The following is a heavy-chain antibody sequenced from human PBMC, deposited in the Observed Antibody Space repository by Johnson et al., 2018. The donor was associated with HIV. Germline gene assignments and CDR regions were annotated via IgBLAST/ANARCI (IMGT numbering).Heavy chain of an antibody. J-gene: IGHJ3*02. CDR2: IKRKIEGETT. V-gene: IGHV3-15*01. CDR1: GFTFSSFA. Sequence: EVQLVESGGGLVQPGGSLRLSCVASGFTFSSFAMSWVRQAPGKGLEWVGRIKRKIEGETTDYAAPVKGRFTISRDDSKNTLYLQMNSLTTEDTAVYYCTTAIVIDAFDIWGQGTMVTVSS. CDR3: TTAIVIDAFDI. D-gene: IGHD3-16*02.